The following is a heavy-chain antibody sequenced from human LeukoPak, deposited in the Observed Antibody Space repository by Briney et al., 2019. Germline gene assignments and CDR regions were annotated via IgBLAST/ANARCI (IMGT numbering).Heavy chain of an antibody. CDR1: GFTFSSHG. CDR2: ISYDGSNK. J-gene: IGHJ4*02. V-gene: IGHV3-30*18. CDR3: AKGVYSGYEPIDY. D-gene: IGHD5-12*01. Sequence: GGSLRLSCAASGFTFSSHGMHWVRQAPGKGLEWVAVISYDGSNKYYADSVKGRFTISRDNSKNTLYLQMNSLRAEDTAVYYCAKGVYSGYEPIDYWGQGTLVTVSS.